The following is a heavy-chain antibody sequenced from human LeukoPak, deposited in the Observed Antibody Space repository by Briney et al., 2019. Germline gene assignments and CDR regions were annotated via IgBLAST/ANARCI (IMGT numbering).Heavy chain of an antibody. D-gene: IGHD3-22*01. V-gene: IGHV4-39*07. CDR3: ARSRWLSDPYFDY. J-gene: IGHJ4*02. CDR2: IYYRGST. CDR1: GGSIGSSSYY. Sequence: SETLSLTCTVSGGSIGSSSYYWGWIRQPPGKGLEWIGSIYYRGSTYYNPSLKSRVTISLDTSKDQFSLKLSSVTAADTAVYYCARSRWLSDPYFDYWGQGTLVTVSS.